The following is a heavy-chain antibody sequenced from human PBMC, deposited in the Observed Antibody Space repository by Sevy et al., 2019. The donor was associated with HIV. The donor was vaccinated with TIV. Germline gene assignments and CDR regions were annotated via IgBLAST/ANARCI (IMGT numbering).Heavy chain of an antibody. V-gene: IGHV4-4*07. CDR1: GGSISSYY. J-gene: IGHJ6*02. CDR3: ARDAPYIAGAGLYYYYGMDV. Sequence: SETLSLTCTVSGGSISSYYWSWIRQPAGKGLEWIGRIYTSGSTNYNPSLKSRVTMSVDTSKNQFSLELSSVTAADPAVYYCARDAPYIAGAGLYYYYGMDVWGQGTTVTVSS. CDR2: IYTSGST. D-gene: IGHD6-19*01.